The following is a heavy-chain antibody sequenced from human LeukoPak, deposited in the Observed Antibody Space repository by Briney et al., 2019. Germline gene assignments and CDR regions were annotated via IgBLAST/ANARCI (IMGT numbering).Heavy chain of an antibody. V-gene: IGHV4-30-4*08. CDR2: IYYSGST. Sequence: PSETLSLTCTVSSGSISSRNNYWSWIRQPPGKGLEWIGYIYYSGSTYYNPSLKSRVTISVDTSKNQFSLKLSSVTAADTAVYYCARVAAGYCSSTSCYYFDYWGQGTLVTVSS. J-gene: IGHJ4*02. CDR1: SGSISSRNNY. CDR3: ARVAAGYCSSTSCYYFDY. D-gene: IGHD2-2*01.